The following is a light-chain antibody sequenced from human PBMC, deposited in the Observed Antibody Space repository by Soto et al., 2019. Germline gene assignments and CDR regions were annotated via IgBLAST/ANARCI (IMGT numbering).Light chain of an antibody. CDR3: QQYNNCPAIT. J-gene: IGKJ5*01. V-gene: IGKV3D-15*01. CDR2: GAS. Sequence: EIEMTQSPATLSVSPGEITTLSCRASQSIRSNLAWYQQKPGQAPRLLIYGASTRVTGIPPRFSGSGSGTEFTLTISSLQSEDVSVYYCQQYNNCPAITFGQGTRLEIK. CDR1: QSIRSN.